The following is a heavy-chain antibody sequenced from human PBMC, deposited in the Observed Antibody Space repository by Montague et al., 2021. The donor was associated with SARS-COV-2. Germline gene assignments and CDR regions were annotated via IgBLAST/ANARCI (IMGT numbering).Heavy chain of an antibody. CDR3: ARDARRNSGSYSVY. D-gene: IGHD1-26*01. Sequence: SLRLSCAASGFTFSSYAMRWVRQAPGKGLEWVAVISYDGSNKYYADSVKGRFTISRDNSKNTLYLQMNSLRAEDTAVYYCARDARRNSGSYSVYWGQGTLVTVSS. J-gene: IGHJ4*02. V-gene: IGHV3-30-3*01. CDR1: GFTFSSYA. CDR2: ISYDGSNK.